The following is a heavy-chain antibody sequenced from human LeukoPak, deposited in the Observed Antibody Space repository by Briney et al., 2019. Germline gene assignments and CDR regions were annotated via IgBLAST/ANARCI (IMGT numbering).Heavy chain of an antibody. CDR2: IYYSGST. Sequence: PSETLSLTCTVSGGSISSSSYYWGWIRQPPGKGLEWIGSIYYSGSTYYNPSLKSRVTISVDTSKNQFSLKLSSVTAADTAVYYCARVRAARSPSLDIDYWGQGTLVTVSS. CDR1: GGSISSSSYY. V-gene: IGHV4-39*01. J-gene: IGHJ4*02. CDR3: ARVRAARSPSLDIDY. D-gene: IGHD6-6*01.